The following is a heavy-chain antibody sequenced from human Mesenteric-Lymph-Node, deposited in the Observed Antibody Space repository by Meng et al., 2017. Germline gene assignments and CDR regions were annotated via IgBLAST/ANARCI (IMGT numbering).Heavy chain of an antibody. D-gene: IGHD4-23*01. J-gene: IGHJ4*02. CDR2: ISYDGSTK. CDR3: ARNYDGGVDY. Sequence: HVQVVESGGGVVQPGSSLRLTCAASGFTFSNYAMHWVRQAPGKGLEWVAIISYDGSTKYYADSLKGRFTISRDNSKNTLYVQMNSLRAEDTAVYYCARNYDGGVDYWGQGTLVTVSS. V-gene: IGHV3-30*04. CDR1: GFTFSNYA.